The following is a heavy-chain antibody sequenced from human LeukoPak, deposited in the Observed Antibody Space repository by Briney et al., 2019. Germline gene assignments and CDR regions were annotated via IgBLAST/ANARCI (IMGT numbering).Heavy chain of an antibody. Sequence: PSQTLSLTCTVSGGSISSGSYYWSWIRQPAGKGLEWIGRIYTSGSTNYNPSLKSRVTISVDKSKNQFSLKLSSVTAADTAVYYCARGRAYSNWGQGTMVTVSS. CDR3: ARGRAYSN. D-gene: IGHD2-15*01. CDR2: IYTSGST. CDR1: GGSISSGSYY. J-gene: IGHJ3*01. V-gene: IGHV4-61*02.